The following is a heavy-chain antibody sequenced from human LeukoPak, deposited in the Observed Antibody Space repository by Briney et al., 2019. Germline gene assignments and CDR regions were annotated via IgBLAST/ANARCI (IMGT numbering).Heavy chain of an antibody. V-gene: IGHV3-23*01. CDR1: GFTFSSYG. CDR3: AKDPPGSGTVFDY. J-gene: IGHJ4*02. CDR2: TSGSGGST. D-gene: IGHD3-10*01. Sequence: GGSLRLSCAASGFTFSSYGMNWVRQSPGKGLEWVSSTSGSGGSTYYADSVKGRFTISRDNSKNTLYLQMNSLRAEDTAVYYCAKDPPGSGTVFDYWGQGTLVTVSS.